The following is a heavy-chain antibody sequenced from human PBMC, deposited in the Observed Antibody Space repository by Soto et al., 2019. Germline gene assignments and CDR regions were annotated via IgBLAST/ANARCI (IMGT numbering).Heavy chain of an antibody. CDR3: ASWHEREHAYDV. CDR2: LYDVDGS. Sequence: GVSLRLSCAAFGLTVSGKKYVAWVRQAPGKGLEWVSALYDVDGSFYADSVKGRFTTSSDSSKTTVYLQMNGLRPDDTAVYYCASWHEREHAYDVWGQGTTVTVSS. CDR1: GLTVSGKKY. V-gene: IGHV3-53*01. D-gene: IGHD1-1*01. J-gene: IGHJ3*01.